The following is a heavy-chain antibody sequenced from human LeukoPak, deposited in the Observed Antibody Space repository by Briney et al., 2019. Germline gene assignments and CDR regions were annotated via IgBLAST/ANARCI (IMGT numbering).Heavy chain of an antibody. J-gene: IGHJ2*01. Sequence: PSETLSLTCTVSGGSISSYYWSWIRQPPGKGLEWIGYIYYSGSTNYNPSLKSRVTISVDTSKNQFSLKLSSVTAADTAVYYCARDPMFFGELSWYFDLWGRGTLVTVFS. D-gene: IGHD3-10*01. CDR2: IYYSGST. CDR1: GGSISSYY. CDR3: ARDPMFFGELSWYFDL. V-gene: IGHV4-59*01.